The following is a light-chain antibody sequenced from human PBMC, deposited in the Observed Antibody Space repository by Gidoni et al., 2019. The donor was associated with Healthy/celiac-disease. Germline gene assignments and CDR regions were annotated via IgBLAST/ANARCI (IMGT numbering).Light chain of an antibody. CDR1: SSNIGSNT. V-gene: IGLV1-44*01. J-gene: IGLJ3*02. Sequence: QSVLTQPPSASGTPGQRVTISCSGSSSNIGSNTVNWYQQLPGTAPKLLIYCNNQRPSGVPDRFSGSKSGTSASLAISGLQSEDEADYYCAAWDDSLNGHWVFGGGTKLTVL. CDR2: CNN. CDR3: AAWDDSLNGHWV.